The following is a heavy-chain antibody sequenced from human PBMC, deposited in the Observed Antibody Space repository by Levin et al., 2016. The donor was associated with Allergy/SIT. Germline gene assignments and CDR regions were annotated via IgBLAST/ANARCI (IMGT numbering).Heavy chain of an antibody. D-gene: IGHD2-8*02. V-gene: IGHV5-51*01. Sequence: GESLKISCKSSGYRFSNYWMAWVRQMPGKGLEWMGITHVGYFDSRYSPSFQGQVIISADKSINTAYLQWSSLKASDTAMYYCVMTEDGNFWWGDWGQGTLVAVSS. CDR3: VMTEDGNFWWGD. J-gene: IGHJ4*02. CDR1: GYRFSNYW. CDR2: THVGYFDS.